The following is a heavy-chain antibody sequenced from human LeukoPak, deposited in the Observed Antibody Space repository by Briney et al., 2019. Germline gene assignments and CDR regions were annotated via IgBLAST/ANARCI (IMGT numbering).Heavy chain of an antibody. CDR3: ARLRYGSGWYKRFWFDP. J-gene: IGHJ5*02. V-gene: IGHV4-4*02. CDR2: IYHSGST. Sequence: PSETLSLTCAVSGGSISSSNWWSWVRQPPGKGLEWIGEIYHSGSTNYNPSLKSRVTISVDKSKNQFSLKLSSVTAADTAVYYCARLRYGSGWYKRFWFDPWGQGTLVTVSS. D-gene: IGHD6-19*01. CDR1: GGSISSSNW.